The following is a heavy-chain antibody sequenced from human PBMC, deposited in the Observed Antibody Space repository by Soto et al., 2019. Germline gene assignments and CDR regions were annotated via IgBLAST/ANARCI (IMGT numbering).Heavy chain of an antibody. J-gene: IGHJ4*02. CDR2: IYYSGST. CDR3: ASVLAAAGHPHFDY. CDR1: GGSISSYY. V-gene: IGHV4-59*08. D-gene: IGHD6-13*01. Sequence: PSETLSLTCTVSGGSISSYYWSWIRQPPGKGLEWIGYIYYSGSTNYNPSLKSRVTISVDTSKNQFSLKLSSVTAADTAVYYCASVLAAAGHPHFDYWGQGTLVTVSS.